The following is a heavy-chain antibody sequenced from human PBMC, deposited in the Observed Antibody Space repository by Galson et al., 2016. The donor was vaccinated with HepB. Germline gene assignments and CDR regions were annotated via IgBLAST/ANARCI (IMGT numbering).Heavy chain of an antibody. J-gene: IGHJ4*02. Sequence: SLRLSCAVSGFTFSTYGMNWVRQTPGKGLEWVASITGTDYYTYYADSIKDRFTISRDNPRNLLHLQMNSLRAEDTAVYYCARDHLEYSFSGSYYNAWGSPDYWGQGTPVTVSS. D-gene: IGHD3-10*01. CDR2: ITGTDYYT. V-gene: IGHV3-21*01. CDR1: GFTFSTYG. CDR3: ARDHLEYSFSGSYYNAWGSPDY.